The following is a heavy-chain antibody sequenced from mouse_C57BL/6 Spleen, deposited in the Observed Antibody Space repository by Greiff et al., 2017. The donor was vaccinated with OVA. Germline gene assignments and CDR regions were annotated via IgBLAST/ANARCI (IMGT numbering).Heavy chain of an antibody. CDR3: ARSRDYDVFAY. CDR2: IHPNNGGT. D-gene: IGHD2-4*01. V-gene: IGHV1-26*01. J-gene: IGHJ3*01. CDR1: GYTFTDYY. Sequence: VPLQQSGPELVKPGASVKISCKASGYTFTDYYMNWVKQSHGKSLEWIGDIHPNNGGTSYNQKFNGKATLTVDKSSSTAYMELRSLTSEDSAVYYGARSRDYDVFAYWGQGTLVTVSA.